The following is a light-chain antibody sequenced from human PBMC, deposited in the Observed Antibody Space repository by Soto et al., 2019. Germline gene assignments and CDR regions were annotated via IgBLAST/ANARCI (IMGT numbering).Light chain of an antibody. V-gene: IGKV3-20*01. Sequence: ENVLTQSPGTLSLSPGEIATLSCRASQSVSSSYLAWYQQKPGQAPRLLIYGASSRATGIPDRFSGSGSGTDFTVTISRLEPEDFAVYYCQQYGSSLPITFGQGTRLEIK. CDR3: QQYGSSLPIT. CDR1: QSVSSSY. CDR2: GAS. J-gene: IGKJ5*01.